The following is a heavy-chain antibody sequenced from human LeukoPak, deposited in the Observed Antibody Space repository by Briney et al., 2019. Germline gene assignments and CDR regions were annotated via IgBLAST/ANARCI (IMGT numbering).Heavy chain of an antibody. CDR3: AKVKGESNYIYYYMDV. CDR1: GFTFSNYA. CDR2: ITGSGGST. Sequence: GGSLRLSCAASGFTFSNYAMSRVRQAPGKGLEWISAITGSGGSTNYADSVKDRFTISRDNSKNTLFLQMNSLRAEDTAVYYCAKVKGESNYIYYYMDVWGKGTTVTVSS. J-gene: IGHJ6*03. D-gene: IGHD4-11*01. V-gene: IGHV3-23*01.